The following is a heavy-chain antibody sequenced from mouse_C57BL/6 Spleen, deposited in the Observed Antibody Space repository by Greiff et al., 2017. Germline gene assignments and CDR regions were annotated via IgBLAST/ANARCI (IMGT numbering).Heavy chain of an antibody. V-gene: IGHV1-50*01. CDR3: ARRGYGNFYFDY. CDR1: GYTFTSYW. CDR2: IDPSDSYT. J-gene: IGHJ2*01. D-gene: IGHD2-10*02. Sequence: VQLQQSGAELVKPGASVKLSCKASGYTFTSYWMQWVKQRPGQGLEWIGEIDPSDSYTNYNQKFKGKATLTVDTSSSTAYMQLSSLTSEDSAVYYCARRGYGNFYFDYWGQGTTLTVSS.